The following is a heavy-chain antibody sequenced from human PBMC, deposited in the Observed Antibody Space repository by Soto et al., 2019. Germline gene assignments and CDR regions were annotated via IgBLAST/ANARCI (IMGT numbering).Heavy chain of an antibody. CDR1: GYAFTTYG. Sequence: QVHLVQTGAEVKKPGASVKVSCKGSGYAFTTYGITWVRQAPGQGLEWMGLISAHNGNRNYEQKLKGRVTVTRDTSTSTAYMELRSLRSDDTAVYYCARGRYGDYWGQGALVTVSS. CDR3: ARGRYGDY. J-gene: IGHJ4*02. CDR2: ISAHNGNR. D-gene: IGHD1-1*01. V-gene: IGHV1-18*01.